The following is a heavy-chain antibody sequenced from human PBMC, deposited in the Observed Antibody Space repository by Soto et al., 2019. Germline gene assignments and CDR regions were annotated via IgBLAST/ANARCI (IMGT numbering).Heavy chain of an antibody. V-gene: IGHV4-30-2*03. J-gene: IGHJ5*02. CDR1: GGSISSGDYS. CDR3: ARQRSGYYRNNWFDP. D-gene: IGHD3-3*01. CDR2: IYFGGST. Sequence: PSETLSLTCAVSGGSISSGDYSWNWIRQPPGKGLEWIGYIYFGGSTYYNPSLKSRATISVDTSKNQFSLKLSSVTAADTAVYYCARQRSGYYRNNWFDPWGQGTLVTVSS.